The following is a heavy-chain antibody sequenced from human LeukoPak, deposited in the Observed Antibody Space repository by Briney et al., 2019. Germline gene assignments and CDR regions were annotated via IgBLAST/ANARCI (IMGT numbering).Heavy chain of an antibody. CDR2: ISGSGGST. CDR1: GFTFSSYG. CDR3: ARLLSGGSRAFDI. Sequence: PGGSLRLSCAASGFTFSSYGMSWVRQAPGKGLEWVSAISGSGGSTYYADSVKGRFTISRDNSKNTLYLQMNSLRAEDTAVYYCARLLSGGSRAFDIWGQGTRVTVSS. D-gene: IGHD2-15*01. V-gene: IGHV3-23*01. J-gene: IGHJ3*02.